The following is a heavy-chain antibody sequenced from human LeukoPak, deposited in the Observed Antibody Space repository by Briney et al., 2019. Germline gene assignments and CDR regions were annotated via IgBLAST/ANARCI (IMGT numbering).Heavy chain of an antibody. J-gene: IGHJ4*02. V-gene: IGHV1-46*01. Sequence: ASVKVSCKASGHTFTTYYVHLVRQAPGQGLEWMGVINPSGDGTNYPQRFQGRVTVTGDTSTSTVHMELSGLRSEDTAVYYCARDQEGFDYWGQGTLVTVSS. CDR2: INPSGDGT. CDR3: ARDQEGFDY. CDR1: GHTFTTYY.